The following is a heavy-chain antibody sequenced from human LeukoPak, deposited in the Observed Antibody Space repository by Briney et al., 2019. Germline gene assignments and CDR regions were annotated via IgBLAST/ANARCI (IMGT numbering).Heavy chain of an antibody. CDR1: GGSISSGNYY. CDR2: IYTSGST. D-gene: IGHD1-14*01. V-gene: IGHV4-61*02. CDR3: ARGPGFDY. Sequence: SQTLSLTCTVSGGSISSGNYYWTWIRQPAGKGLEWIGCIYTSGSTNYNPSLKSRVTISVDTSKNQFSLKLSSVTAADTAVYYCARGPGFDYWGQGTLVTVSS. J-gene: IGHJ4*02.